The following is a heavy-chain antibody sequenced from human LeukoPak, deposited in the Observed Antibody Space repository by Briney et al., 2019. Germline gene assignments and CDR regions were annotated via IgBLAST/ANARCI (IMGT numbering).Heavy chain of an antibody. CDR1: GFTFSTYA. CDR2: ISDSGGST. D-gene: IGHD6-19*01. J-gene: IGHJ4*02. Sequence: AGGSLRLSCAASGFTFSTYAMSWVRQAPGKGLEWVSTISDSGGSTYYADSVKGRFTVSRDNSKNTLYVQMNSLRAEDTAVYYCAKDLGVAGMENFDHWGQGTLVTISS. CDR3: AKDLGVAGMENFDH. V-gene: IGHV3-23*01.